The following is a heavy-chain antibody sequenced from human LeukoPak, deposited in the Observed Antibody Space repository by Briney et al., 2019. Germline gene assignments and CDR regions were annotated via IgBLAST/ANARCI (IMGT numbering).Heavy chain of an antibody. CDR2: IYYSGST. V-gene: IGHV4-31*03. Sequence: ASQTLSLTCTVSGGSISSGGYYWSWIRQHPGKGLEWIGYIYYSGSTFYNPSLKSRVTISVDTSKNQFSLKLSSVTAADSSGRPNWFDPWGQGTLVTVSS. J-gene: IGHJ5*02. D-gene: IGHD3-22*01. CDR3: WFDP. CDR1: GGSISSGGYY.